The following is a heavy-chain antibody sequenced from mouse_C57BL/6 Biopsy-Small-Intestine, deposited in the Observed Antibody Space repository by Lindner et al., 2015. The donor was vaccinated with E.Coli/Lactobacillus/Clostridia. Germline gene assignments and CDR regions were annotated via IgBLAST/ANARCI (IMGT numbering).Heavy chain of an antibody. D-gene: IGHD1-1*01. V-gene: IGHV5-17*01. CDR1: GITFSDYG. J-gene: IGHJ2*01. Sequence: EVQLQESGGGLVKPGGSLKPSCAASGITFSDYGMYWVRQAPEKGLEWVAYISGGSSTIYYADTVKGRFTISRDNAKNTLFLQMTSLRSEDTAVYYCATHYYGSRDYWGQGTTLTVSS. CDR3: ATHYYGSRDY. CDR2: ISGGSSTI.